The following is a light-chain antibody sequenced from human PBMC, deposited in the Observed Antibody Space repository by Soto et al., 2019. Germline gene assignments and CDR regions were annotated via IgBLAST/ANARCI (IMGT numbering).Light chain of an antibody. Sequence: DIQMTQSLSSLSASVGDTVTITCRASQSISNSLSWYQQKPGKAPKFLIYVASTLQRGVPSRFSGSGSGTDFTLTISSLQPEDVVNYYCQQTFSPPYTFGQGTKLEIK. CDR3: QQTFSPPYT. J-gene: IGKJ2*01. CDR2: VAS. CDR1: QSISNS. V-gene: IGKV1-39*01.